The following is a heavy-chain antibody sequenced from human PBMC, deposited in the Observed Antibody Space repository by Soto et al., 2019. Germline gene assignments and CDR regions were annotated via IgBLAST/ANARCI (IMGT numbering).Heavy chain of an antibody. Sequence: ETLSLPCTVSGGSISLDSWSCIRQPPGPGLEWIGYIYYSGSTNYNPSLKSRVTISVDTSKNQFSLKLSSVTAADTAVYYCARTSITIFGVSREPWIDPWGQGTLVTVSS. V-gene: IGHV4-59*08. J-gene: IGHJ5*02. D-gene: IGHD3-3*01. CDR3: ARTSITIFGVSREPWIDP. CDR1: GGSISLDS. CDR2: IYYSGST.